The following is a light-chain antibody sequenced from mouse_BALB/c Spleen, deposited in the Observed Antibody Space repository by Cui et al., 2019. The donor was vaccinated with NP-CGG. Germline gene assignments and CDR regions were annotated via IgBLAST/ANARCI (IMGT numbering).Light chain of an antibody. J-gene: IGLJ1*01. V-gene: IGLV1*01. CDR1: TGAVTTSNY. CDR2: GTN. CDR3: ALWYSNHWV. Sequence: QAVVTLQSALTTSPGETVTLTCRSSTGAVTTSNYANWVQEKPDHLFTGLIGGTNNRAPGVPARFSGSLIGDKAALTIRGAQTGDEAIYFCALWYSNHWVFGGGTKLTVL.